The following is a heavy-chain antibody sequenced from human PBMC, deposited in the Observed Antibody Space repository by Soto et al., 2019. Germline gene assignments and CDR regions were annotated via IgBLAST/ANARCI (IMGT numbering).Heavy chain of an antibody. CDR2: IDARSNYI. Sequence: PGGSLRLSCEASGFRFNSYSMNWVRQAPKKGLEWVSLIDARSNYIYYADSVKGRFTISRDNARNSLYLQMDSLRVEDTAVYYCVRENEMAGATSAFEYWGQGTPVTVSS. V-gene: IGHV3-21*06. D-gene: IGHD1-26*01. CDR3: VRENEMAGATSAFEY. J-gene: IGHJ4*02. CDR1: GFRFNSYS.